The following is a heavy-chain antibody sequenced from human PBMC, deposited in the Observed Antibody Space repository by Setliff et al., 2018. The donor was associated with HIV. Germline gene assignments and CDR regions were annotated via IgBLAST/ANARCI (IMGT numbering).Heavy chain of an antibody. Sequence: LSLTCAVSGGSISSSNWWSWVRQAPGKGLEWVAVIYYDGSNKYYADSVKGRFTISGDNSKNTLYLQMNSLRSEDAAVYYCAKDLRSYRCSIASCSHMDVWGKGTTVTVSS. J-gene: IGHJ6*03. V-gene: IGHV3-30*18. CDR1: GGSISSSNW. CDR3: AKDLRSYRCSIASCSHMDV. CDR2: IYYDGSNK. D-gene: IGHD3-16*02.